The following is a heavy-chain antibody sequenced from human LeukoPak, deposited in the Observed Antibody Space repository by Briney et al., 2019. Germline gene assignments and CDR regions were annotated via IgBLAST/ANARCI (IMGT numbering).Heavy chain of an antibody. D-gene: IGHD3-22*01. J-gene: IGHJ4*02. V-gene: IGHV3-49*04. CDR1: GFTFGDYA. CDR3: SRGGKVSYYDNSSYPDY. Sequence: PGGSLRLSCTASGFTFGDYAMSWVRQAPGKGLEWVSFIRSKAYGGTTEYAASVKGRFTISRDDSKSIAYLQINSLKTEDTAVFYCSRGGKVSYYDNSSYPDYWGQGTLVTVSS. CDR2: IRSKAYGGTT.